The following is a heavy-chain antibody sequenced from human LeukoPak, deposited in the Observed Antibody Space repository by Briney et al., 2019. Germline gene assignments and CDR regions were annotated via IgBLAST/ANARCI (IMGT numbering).Heavy chain of an antibody. Sequence: ASVKVSCKASGYTFTSYGISWVRQAPGQGLEWMGWISAYNGNTNYAQKLQGRATMTTDTSTSTAYMELRSLRSDDTAVYYCTRDARAPYDFWSGSLYGMDVWGQGTTVTVSS. D-gene: IGHD3-3*01. CDR3: TRDARAPYDFWSGSLYGMDV. CDR1: GYTFTSYG. CDR2: ISAYNGNT. J-gene: IGHJ6*02. V-gene: IGHV1-18*01.